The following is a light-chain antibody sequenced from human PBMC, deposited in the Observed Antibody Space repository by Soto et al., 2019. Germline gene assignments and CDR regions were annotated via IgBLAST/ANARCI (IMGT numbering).Light chain of an antibody. J-gene: IGLJ1*01. V-gene: IGLV2-14*01. CDR2: EVS. CDR1: SSDFVDYDY. CDR3: SSYTGSSTLV. Sequence: QSGLTLPDSVSGSPGQSMTISCIGTSSDFVDYDYVFWYLQNPGKVPKLMIYEVSNRPSGYSNRFSGSGSSNTASLTISGLQAEDEADYYCSSYTGSSTLVFGTGTKVTVL.